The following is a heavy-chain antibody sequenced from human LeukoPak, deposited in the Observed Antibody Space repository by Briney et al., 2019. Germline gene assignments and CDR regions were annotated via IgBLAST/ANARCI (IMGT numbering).Heavy chain of an antibody. CDR3: ARGRRRDSSGSSVYHGMDV. Sequence: GGSLRLSCAASRFTFSSYDTHWVRHGTGKGLEWVSTIGAAGDTYYPGSGKGRFTISRENARNSLYLQMNSLRDGDTAVYYCARGRRRDSSGSSVYHGMDVWGQGTTVTVSS. CDR2: IGAAGDT. V-gene: IGHV3-13*04. CDR1: RFTFSSYD. D-gene: IGHD3-22*01. J-gene: IGHJ6*02.